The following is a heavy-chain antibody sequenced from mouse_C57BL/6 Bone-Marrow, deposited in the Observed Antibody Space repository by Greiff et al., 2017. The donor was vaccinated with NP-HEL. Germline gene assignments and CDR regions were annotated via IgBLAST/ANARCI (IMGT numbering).Heavy chain of an antibody. V-gene: IGHV15-2*01. J-gene: IGHJ1*03. D-gene: IGHD2-3*01. CDR2: ILPSIGRT. CDR3: ARKEAFDGYYWYFDV. CDR1: DSEVFPIAY. Sequence: SGSELRSPGSSVKLSCKDFDSEVFPIAYMSWVRQKPGHGFEWIGGILPSIGRTIYGEKFEDKATLDADTLSNTAYLELNSLTSEDSAIYYCARKEAFDGYYWYFDVWGTGTTVTVSS.